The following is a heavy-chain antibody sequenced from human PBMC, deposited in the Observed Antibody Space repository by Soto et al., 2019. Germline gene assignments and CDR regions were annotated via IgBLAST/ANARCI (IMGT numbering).Heavy chain of an antibody. J-gene: IGHJ5*02. Sequence: QLQLQESGPGLVKPSETLSLTCTVSGGSISSSSYYWGWIRQPPGKGLEWIGSIYYSGSTYYNPSLKSRVTISVDTSKNQFSLKLSSVTAADTAVYYCARQAWNLCSGGSCYINWFDPWGQGTLVTVSS. D-gene: IGHD2-15*01. CDR3: ARQAWNLCSGGSCYINWFDP. V-gene: IGHV4-39*01. CDR2: IYYSGST. CDR1: GGSISSSSYY.